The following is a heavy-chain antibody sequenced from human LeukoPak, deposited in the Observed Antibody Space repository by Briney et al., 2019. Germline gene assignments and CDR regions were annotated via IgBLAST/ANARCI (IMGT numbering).Heavy chain of an antibody. CDR2: INHSGST. CDR3: ARGCYDYVWGSYRTMNAFDI. Sequence: SETLSLTCTVYGGSFSGYYWSWIRQPPGKGLEWIGEINHSGSTNYNPSLKSRVTISVDTSKNQFSLKLSSVTAADTAVYYCARGCYDYVWGSYRTMNAFDIWGQGTMVTVSS. D-gene: IGHD3-16*02. CDR1: GGSFSGYY. V-gene: IGHV4-34*01. J-gene: IGHJ3*02.